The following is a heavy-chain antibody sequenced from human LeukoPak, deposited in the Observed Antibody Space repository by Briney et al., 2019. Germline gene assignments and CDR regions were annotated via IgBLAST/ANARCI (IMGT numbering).Heavy chain of an antibody. Sequence: GGSLRLSCAASGFTFSSYAMSWVRQAPGKGLEWVSGVSGSGGNIHYADSVKGRFTISRDNSKNTLYLQMNSLRAEDTAVYYCAASLPNIVVVPATKGPFGYWGQGALVTVSS. J-gene: IGHJ4*02. D-gene: IGHD2-2*01. CDR3: AASLPNIVVVPATKGPFGY. V-gene: IGHV3-23*01. CDR2: VSGSGGNI. CDR1: GFTFSSYA.